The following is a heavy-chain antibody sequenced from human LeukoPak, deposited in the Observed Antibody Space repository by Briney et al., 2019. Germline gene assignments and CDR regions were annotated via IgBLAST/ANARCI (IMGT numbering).Heavy chain of an antibody. V-gene: IGHV1-8*01. J-gene: IGHJ5*02. CDR3: ARSPSTYFGSGSYS. CDR1: GYTFTSYD. CDR2: MNPNSGNT. D-gene: IGHD3-10*01. Sequence: ASVKVSCKASGYTFTSYDINWVRQATGQGLEWMGWMNPNSGNTGYAQKFQGRVTMTRNTSISTAYMELSSLRSEDTAVYYCARSPSTYFGSGSYSWGRGTLVTVSS.